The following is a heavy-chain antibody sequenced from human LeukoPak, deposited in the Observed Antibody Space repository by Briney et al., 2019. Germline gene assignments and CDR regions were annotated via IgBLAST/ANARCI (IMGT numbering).Heavy chain of an antibody. J-gene: IGHJ5*02. CDR2: INHSGST. CDR1: GGSFSGYY. CDR3: ARVQSRLSWFDP. Sequence: PSETLSLTCAVYGGSFSGYYWSWIRQPPGKCLEWIGEINHSGSTYYNPSLKSRVTISVDTSKNQFSLKLSSVTAADTAVYYCARVQSRLSWFDPWGQGTLVTVSS. V-gene: IGHV4-34*01.